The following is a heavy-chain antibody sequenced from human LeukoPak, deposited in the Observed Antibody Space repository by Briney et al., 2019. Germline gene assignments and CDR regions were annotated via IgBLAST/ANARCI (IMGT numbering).Heavy chain of an antibody. J-gene: IGHJ5*02. D-gene: IGHD3-22*01. CDR1: GFTFSSYW. Sequence: PGGSLRLSCAASGFTFSSYWMSWVRQAPGKGLEWVANIKQDGSGKYYVDSVKGRFTISRDNAKNSLYLQMNSLRAEDTAVYYCAREIGYDSSGYYGGTDWFDPWGQGTLVTVSS. V-gene: IGHV3-7*01. CDR3: AREIGYDSSGYYGGTDWFDP. CDR2: IKQDGSGK.